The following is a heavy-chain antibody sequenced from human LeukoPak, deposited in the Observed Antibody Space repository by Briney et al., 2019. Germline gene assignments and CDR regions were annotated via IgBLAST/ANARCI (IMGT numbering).Heavy chain of an antibody. Sequence: QPGGSLRLSCAASGFTFSSYSMNWVRQAPGKGLEWVANIKQDGSEKYYVDSVKGRFTISRDNAKNSLYLQMNSLRAEDTAVYYCASSGIAARPFYFDYWGQGTLVTVSS. D-gene: IGHD6-6*01. CDR1: GFTFSSYS. V-gene: IGHV3-7*01. CDR2: IKQDGSEK. J-gene: IGHJ4*02. CDR3: ASSGIAARPFYFDY.